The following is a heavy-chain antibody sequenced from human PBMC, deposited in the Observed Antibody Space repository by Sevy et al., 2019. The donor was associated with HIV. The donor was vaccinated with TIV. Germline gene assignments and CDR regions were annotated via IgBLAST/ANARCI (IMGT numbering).Heavy chain of an antibody. CDR3: ARGGLWFGELYYMDV. V-gene: IGHV4-30-2*01. CDR1: GGSISSGGYS. D-gene: IGHD3-10*01. CDR2: IYHSGST. Sequence: SETLSLTCAVSGGSISSGGYSWSWIRQPPGKGLEWIGYIYHSGSTYYNPSLKSRVTISVDRSKNQFSLKLSSATAADTAVYYCARGGLWFGELYYMDVWGKGTTVTVSS. J-gene: IGHJ6*03.